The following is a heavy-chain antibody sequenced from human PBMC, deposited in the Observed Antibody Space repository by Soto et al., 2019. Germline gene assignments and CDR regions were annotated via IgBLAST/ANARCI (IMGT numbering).Heavy chain of an antibody. Sequence: ASVKFSCKTSGYTFTAYYIHWVRQAPGQGLEWMGWINPDTGDTRSIRKFQGRVTMTRDTSITTVYMVLSRLTTDDTAVYYCARGPYKNWFARWGKGTLVTVS. V-gene: IGHV1-2*02. CDR3: ARGPYKNWFAR. J-gene: IGHJ5*02. CDR1: GYTFTAYY. CDR2: INPDTGDT. D-gene: IGHD1-20*01.